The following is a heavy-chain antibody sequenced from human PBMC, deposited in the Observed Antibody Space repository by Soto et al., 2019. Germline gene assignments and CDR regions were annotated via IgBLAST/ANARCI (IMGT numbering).Heavy chain of an antibody. V-gene: IGHV4-59*01. D-gene: IGHD3-10*02. Sequence: QVQLQESGPGLVKPSETLSLTCTVSGGSISSYYWSWIRQPPGKGLEWIGYIYYSGSTNYNPSLKSRVTISVDTSKNQFSLKLSSVTAADTAVYYCARDRVRGMGSYGMDVWGQGTTVTVSS. J-gene: IGHJ6*02. CDR1: GGSISSYY. CDR2: IYYSGST. CDR3: ARDRVRGMGSYGMDV.